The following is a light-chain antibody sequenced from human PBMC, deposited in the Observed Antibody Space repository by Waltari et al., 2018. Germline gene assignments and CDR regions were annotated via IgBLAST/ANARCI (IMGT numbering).Light chain of an antibody. CDR1: SSDVGDYNY. CDR3: SSYTSGSTYV. J-gene: IGLJ1*01. V-gene: IGLV2-14*01. CDR2: DVS. Sequence: QSALTQPASVSGSPGQSITISFTGTSSDVGDYNYVSWYQQHPGKAPKLMISDVSKRPSGVSNRFSASKSGNTASLTISGLQAEDEADYYCSSYTSGSTYVFGTGTKVTVL.